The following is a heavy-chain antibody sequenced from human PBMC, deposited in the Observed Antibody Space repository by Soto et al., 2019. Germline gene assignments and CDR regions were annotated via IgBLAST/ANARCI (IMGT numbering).Heavy chain of an antibody. CDR1: GGSFSGYY. CDR2: INHSGST. V-gene: IGHV4-34*01. CDR3: ARRHRYFDWLYRLYYYYGMHV. D-gene: IGHD3-9*01. Sequence: SETLSLTCAVYGGSFSGYYWSWIRQPPGKGLEWIGEINHSGSTNYNPSLKSRVTISLDTSKNQFSLKLSSVTAADTAVYYCARRHRYFDWLYRLYYYYGMHVSGQGPKVTVSS. J-gene: IGHJ6*02.